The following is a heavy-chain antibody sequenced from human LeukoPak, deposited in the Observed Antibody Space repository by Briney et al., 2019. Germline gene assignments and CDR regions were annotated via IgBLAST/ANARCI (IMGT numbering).Heavy chain of an antibody. J-gene: IGHJ3*02. V-gene: IGHV3-15*01. Sequence: PGGFLRLSCAASGFTSSNAWMSWVRRAPGKGLEWVGRIKTKTNGGTADYTPPVKGRFTISRDDSKNTLYLQMNSLKSDDTAVYYCVTEGFIYGYHGIDTWGQGTIVTVSS. D-gene: IGHD5-18*01. CDR3: VTEGFIYGYHGIDT. CDR1: GFTSSNAW. CDR2: IKTKTNGGTA.